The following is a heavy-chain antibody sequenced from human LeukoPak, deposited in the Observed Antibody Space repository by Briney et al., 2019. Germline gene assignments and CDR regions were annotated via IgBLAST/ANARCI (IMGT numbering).Heavy chain of an antibody. CDR3: ARDGPWDAFDI. J-gene: IGHJ3*02. CDR2: IYYSGST. Sequence: SETLSLTCTVSGGSISSGGYYWSWIRRHPGKGLEWIGYIYYSGSTYYNPSLKSRVTISVDTSKNQFSLKLSSVTAADTAVYYCARDGPWDAFDIWGQGTMVTVSS. V-gene: IGHV4-31*03. CDR1: GGSISSGGYY.